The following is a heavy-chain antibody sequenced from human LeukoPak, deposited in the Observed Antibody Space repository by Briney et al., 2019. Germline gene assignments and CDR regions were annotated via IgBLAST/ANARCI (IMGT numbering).Heavy chain of an antibody. V-gene: IGHV4-59*01. CDR2: IYDSGST. CDR1: GGSISSYY. D-gene: IGHD3-10*01. J-gene: IGHJ3*02. CDR3: ARVVVTMVRGLKRRAFDI. Sequence: SETLSLTCTVSGGSISSYYWSWIRQPPGKGLEWIGYIYDSGSTNYNPSLKSRVTISVDTSKDQFSLKLSSVTAADTAVYYCARVVVTMVRGLKRRAFDIWGQGTMVTVSS.